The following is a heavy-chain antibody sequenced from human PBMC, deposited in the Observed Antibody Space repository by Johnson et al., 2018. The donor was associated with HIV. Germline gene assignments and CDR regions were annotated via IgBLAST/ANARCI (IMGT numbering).Heavy chain of an antibody. CDR1: GFTVSSNY. CDR2: MNGDGKST. Sequence: QLVESGGGVVQPGGSLRLSCAASGFTVSSNYMSWVRQAPGKGLEWVSRMNGDGKSTTYADSVKGRFTISRDNAKNTLYLQMNSLRAEDTAVYYCVKVAFRIAPTSHAFDIWGQGTMVTVSS. CDR3: VKVAFRIAPTSHAFDI. D-gene: IGHD6-13*01. V-gene: IGHV3-74*02. J-gene: IGHJ3*02.